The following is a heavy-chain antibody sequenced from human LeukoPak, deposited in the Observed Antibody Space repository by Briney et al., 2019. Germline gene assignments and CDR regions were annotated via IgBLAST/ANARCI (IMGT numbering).Heavy chain of an antibody. J-gene: IGHJ6*03. CDR3: ARSGDILTGFYYYYYMDV. V-gene: IGHV1-2*02. Sequence: GASVKVSCKASGYTFTGYYMHWVRQAPGQGLEWMGWINPNSGGTNYAQKFQGRVTMTRDTSISTAYMELSRLRSDDTAVYYCARSGDILTGFYYYYYMDVWGKGTTVTVSS. D-gene: IGHD3-9*01. CDR2: INPNSGGT. CDR1: GYTFTGYY.